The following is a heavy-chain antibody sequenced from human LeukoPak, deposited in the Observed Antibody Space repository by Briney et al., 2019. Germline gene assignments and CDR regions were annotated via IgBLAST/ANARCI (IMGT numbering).Heavy chain of an antibody. J-gene: IGHJ6*03. Sequence: GGSLRLSCAASGFTFSSYWMSWARQAPGKGLEWVANIKQDGSEKYYVDSVKGRFTISRDNAKNSLYLQMNSLRAEDTAVYYCAREDITMVRGVTDYYYYMDVWGKGTTVTVSS. V-gene: IGHV3-7*01. CDR1: GFTFSSYW. CDR3: AREDITMVRGVTDYYYYMDV. D-gene: IGHD3-10*01. CDR2: IKQDGSEK.